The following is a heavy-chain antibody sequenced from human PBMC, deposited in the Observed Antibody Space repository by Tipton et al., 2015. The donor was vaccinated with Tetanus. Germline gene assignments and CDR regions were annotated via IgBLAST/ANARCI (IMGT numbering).Heavy chain of an antibody. V-gene: IGHV4-61*08. CDR2: ISYSGST. CDR3: ARANYNFPKKGTFDS. Sequence: LRLSCTVSGGSVRSGDYQWNWIRQPPGKGLEWLAYISYSGSTNSNYALKSRITISRDTSKNQISLKLTSVTAADTAVYYCARANYNFPKKGTFDSWGQGTLVTVSS. D-gene: IGHD3-3*01. J-gene: IGHJ4*02. CDR1: GGSVRSGDYQ.